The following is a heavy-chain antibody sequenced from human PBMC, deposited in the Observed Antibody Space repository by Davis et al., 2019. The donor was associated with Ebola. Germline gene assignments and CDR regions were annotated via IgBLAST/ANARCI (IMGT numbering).Heavy chain of an antibody. CDR1: GYTFTNYY. J-gene: IGHJ3*02. D-gene: IGHD5-12*01. CDR3: TTPGGQDSGYDVFDI. CDR2: INPNDGRT. Sequence: ASVKVSCKASGYTFTNYYMHWVRQAPGQGLEWMGMINPNDGRTIYAQKFQGRVTVTWDTSTTTVYMDLSSLRSEDTALYYCTTPGGQDSGYDVFDIWGQGTMVTVPS. V-gene: IGHV1-46*03.